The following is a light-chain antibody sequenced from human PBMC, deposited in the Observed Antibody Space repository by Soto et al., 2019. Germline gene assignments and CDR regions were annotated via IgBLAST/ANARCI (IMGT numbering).Light chain of an antibody. J-gene: IGKJ4*01. Sequence: DIQMTQSPSSLSASVGDRVTLTCQASQDIRNSLNWYQQKPGKAPNLLIYGASNLETGVPSRFSGSGSGTEFSLTITNLQPEDFATYYCQQYGGLPLTLGGGTQVEIK. V-gene: IGKV1-33*01. CDR1: QDIRNS. CDR3: QQYGGLPLT. CDR2: GAS.